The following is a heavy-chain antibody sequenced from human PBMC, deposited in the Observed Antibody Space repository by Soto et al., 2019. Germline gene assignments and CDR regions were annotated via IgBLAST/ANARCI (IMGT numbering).Heavy chain of an antibody. CDR3: GRSRSDYHWYAMDV. D-gene: IGHD4-17*01. CDR1: GYTFTDYG. J-gene: IGHJ6*02. Sequence: QVQLVQSGAEVKRPGASVKVSCRASGYTFTDYGIAWVRQAPGQGLEWMGWISPYNGNTYYTEKVQDRVTMTTDMSTSSAYMEMRNLRSDDTAVYYCGRSRSDYHWYAMDVWGQGTTVTVSS. CDR2: ISPYNGNT. V-gene: IGHV1-18*04.